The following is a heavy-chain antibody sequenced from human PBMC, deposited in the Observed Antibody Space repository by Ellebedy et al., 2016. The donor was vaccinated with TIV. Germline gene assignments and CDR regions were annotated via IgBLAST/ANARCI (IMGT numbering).Heavy chain of an antibody. J-gene: IGHJ4*02. Sequence: GGSLRLSCAASGFTFSSYAMGWVRQAPGKGLEWVSGISAGGGTTTYADPVKGRFIISRDNSKNTLYLQMNSLRAEDTAVYYCAGGISVAGTSLGFWGQGTLVTVPS. CDR2: ISAGGGTT. D-gene: IGHD6-19*01. CDR1: GFTFSSYA. CDR3: AGGISVAGTSLGF. V-gene: IGHV3-23*01.